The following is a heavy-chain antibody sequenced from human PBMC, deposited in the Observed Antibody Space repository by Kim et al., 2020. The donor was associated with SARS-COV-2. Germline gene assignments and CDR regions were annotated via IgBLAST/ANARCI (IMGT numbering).Heavy chain of an antibody. CDR1: GFTFSSYS. V-gene: IGHV3-21*01. CDR2: ISSSSSYI. J-gene: IGHJ4*02. D-gene: IGHD2-2*01. Sequence: GGSLRLSCAASGFTFSSYSMNWVRQAPGKGLEWVSSISSSSSYIYYADSVKGRFTISRDNAKNSLYLQMNSLRAEDTAVYYCARVPEVVPAAAFDYWGQGTLVTVSS. CDR3: ARVPEVVPAAAFDY.